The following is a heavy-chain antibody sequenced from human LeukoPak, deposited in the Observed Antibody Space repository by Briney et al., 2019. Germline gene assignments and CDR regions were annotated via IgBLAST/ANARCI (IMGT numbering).Heavy chain of an antibody. CDR1: GGSISSYY. D-gene: IGHD6-25*01. Sequence: SETLSLTCTVSGGSISSYYWSWIRQPPGKGLEWIGNIYYSGSTNYNPSLKSRVTISVDTSKNHFYMRLNSVNAAGTAVYYCARPYSSGWRGAFDIWGQGTMVTVSS. CDR2: IYYSGST. V-gene: IGHV4-59*01. CDR3: ARPYSSGWRGAFDI. J-gene: IGHJ3*02.